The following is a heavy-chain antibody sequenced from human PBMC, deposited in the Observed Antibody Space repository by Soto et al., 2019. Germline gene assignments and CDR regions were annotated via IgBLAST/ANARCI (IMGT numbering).Heavy chain of an antibody. D-gene: IGHD6-13*01. CDR3: ARQQLVLSIGCGMDV. J-gene: IGHJ6*02. Sequence: EVQLVESGGGLVQPGGSLRLSCAASGFTVSSNYMSWVRQAPGKGLEWVSVIYSGGSTYYADSVKGRFTISRDNSKNTLYLQMNSVRAEDTAVYYCARQQLVLSIGCGMDVWGQGTTVTVSS. CDR1: GFTVSSNY. CDR2: IYSGGST. V-gene: IGHV3-66*04.